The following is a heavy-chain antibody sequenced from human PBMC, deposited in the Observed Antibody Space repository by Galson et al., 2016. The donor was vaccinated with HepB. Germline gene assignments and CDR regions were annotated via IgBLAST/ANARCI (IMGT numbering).Heavy chain of an antibody. V-gene: IGHV3-23*01. Sequence: SLRLSCAASGFNFGRYAVTWVRQAPGTGLERVAAISGSGGATFYADSVTGRFTISRDNSKNTLYLQLNSLRGEDSAVYYRVKPRVAGAGKVSQAFHYGMDVWGQGTTVTVSS. J-gene: IGHJ6*02. D-gene: IGHD6-19*01. CDR3: VKPRVAGAGKVSQAFHYGMDV. CDR1: GFNFGRYA. CDR2: ISGSGGAT.